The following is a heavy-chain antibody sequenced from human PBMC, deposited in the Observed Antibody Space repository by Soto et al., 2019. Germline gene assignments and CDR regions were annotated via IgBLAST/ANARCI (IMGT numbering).Heavy chain of an antibody. CDR2: IDLSESYT. V-gene: IGHV5-10-1*01. J-gene: IGHJ4*02. CDR3: ATQGLTTYYFGY. CDR1: GYSFASQW. Sequence: GESLKISCKVPGYSFASQWISWVRQVPGKGQEWMGRIDLSESYTTYNPSFQGHVTFSADKSITTAYLQWRSLEASDTAIYYCATQGLTTYYFGYWGKGTLVTVSS.